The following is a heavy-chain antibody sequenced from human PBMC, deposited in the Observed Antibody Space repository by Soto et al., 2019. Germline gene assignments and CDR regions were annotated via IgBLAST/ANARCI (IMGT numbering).Heavy chain of an antibody. Sequence: GGSLRLSCASSGFTFSSYWMSWVRQAPGKGLEWVANIKQDGSEKYYVDSVKGRFTISRDNAKNSLYLQMNSLRAEDTAVYYCARDRYSYYDFWSGSLPYYYYGMDVWGQGTTVTVSS. CDR1: GFTFSSYW. V-gene: IGHV3-7*01. D-gene: IGHD3-3*01. CDR2: IKQDGSEK. J-gene: IGHJ6*02. CDR3: ARDRYSYYDFWSGSLPYYYYGMDV.